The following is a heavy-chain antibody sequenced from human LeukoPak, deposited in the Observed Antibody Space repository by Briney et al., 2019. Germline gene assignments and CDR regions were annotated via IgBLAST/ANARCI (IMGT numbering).Heavy chain of an antibody. V-gene: IGHV3-23*01. Sequence: TGGSLRLSCAASGFTFRSYAMSWVRQAPGKGLEWVSAISGSGGSTYYADSVKGRFTISRDNSKNTVDLQMSSLRAEDTAVYFCARDRGVSSGGSWYSTYFDNWGQGTPVTVSS. CDR1: GFTFRSYA. CDR2: ISGSGGST. D-gene: IGHD2-15*01. CDR3: ARDRGVSSGGSWYSTYFDN. J-gene: IGHJ4*02.